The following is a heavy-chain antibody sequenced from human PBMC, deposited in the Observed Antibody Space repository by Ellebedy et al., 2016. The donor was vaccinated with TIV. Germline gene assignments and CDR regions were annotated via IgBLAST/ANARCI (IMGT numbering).Heavy chain of an antibody. J-gene: IGHJ5*02. CDR1: GFTFTTAW. D-gene: IGHD5-12*01. CDR2: IKSRTDGGTT. V-gene: IGHV3-15*07. CDR3: TTDPHVAIP. Sequence: GESLKISCAASGFTFTTAWMNWVRQDPGKGLEWVGSIKSRTDGGTTDYAEPVNGRFTITRDESKNTRYLQMNSRKTEDTAVYYCTTDPHVAIPWGQGTLVTVSS.